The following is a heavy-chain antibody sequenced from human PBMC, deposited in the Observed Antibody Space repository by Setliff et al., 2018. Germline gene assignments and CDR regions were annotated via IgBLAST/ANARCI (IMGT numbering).Heavy chain of an antibody. J-gene: IGHJ4*02. V-gene: IGHV4-30-4*08. CDR1: GGSISSGDYY. Sequence: SETLSLTCTVSGGSISSGDYYWSWIRQPPGKGLEWIGYIYYSGSTYYNPSLKSRVTISVDTSKNQFSLKLSSVTAADTAVYYCARESRYYYDNLGTLDYWGQGALVTVSS. CDR2: IYYSGST. D-gene: IGHD3-22*01. CDR3: ARESRYYYDNLGTLDY.